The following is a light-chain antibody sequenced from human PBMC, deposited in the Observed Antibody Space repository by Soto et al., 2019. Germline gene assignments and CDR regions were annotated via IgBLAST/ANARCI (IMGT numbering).Light chain of an antibody. V-gene: IGKV3-20*01. Sequence: EIVLTQSPGTLSLSPGERATLSCRASQSVSSSYLAWYQQKPGQAPRLLIYGASSRATGIPDRFSGSGSGTDFTLTISRLEAEDFAVYYCQQYGCSPITFGQGTRLEIK. CDR3: QQYGCSPIT. J-gene: IGKJ5*01. CDR2: GAS. CDR1: QSVSSSY.